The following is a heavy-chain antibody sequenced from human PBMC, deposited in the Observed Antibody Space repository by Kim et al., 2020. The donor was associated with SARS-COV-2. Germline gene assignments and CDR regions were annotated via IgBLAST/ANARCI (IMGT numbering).Heavy chain of an antibody. D-gene: IGHD4-17*01. J-gene: IGHJ4*02. V-gene: IGHV3-30*18. CDR1: GFTFSSYG. CDR2: ISYDGSNK. CDR3: AKVPPLTVTTGPFDY. Sequence: GGSLRLSCAASGFTFSSYGMHWVRQAPGKGLEWVAVISYDGSNKYYADSVKGRFTISRDNSKNTLYLQMNSLRAEDTAVYYCAKVPPLTVTTGPFDYWGQGTLVTVSS.